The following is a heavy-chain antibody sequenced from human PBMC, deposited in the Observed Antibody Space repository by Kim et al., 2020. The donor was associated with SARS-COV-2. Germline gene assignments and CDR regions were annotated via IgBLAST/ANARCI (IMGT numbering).Heavy chain of an antibody. CDR3: AGQRGGYFYGFDY. Sequence: YAQGFTGRFVFSLDTSVSTAYLQISSLKAEDTAVYYCAGQRGGYFYGFDYWGQGTLVTVSS. D-gene: IGHD3-22*01. J-gene: IGHJ4*02. V-gene: IGHV7-4-1*02.